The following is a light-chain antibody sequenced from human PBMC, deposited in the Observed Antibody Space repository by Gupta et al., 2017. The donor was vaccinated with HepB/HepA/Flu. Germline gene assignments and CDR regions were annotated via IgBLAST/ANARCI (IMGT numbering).Light chain of an antibody. Sequence: EKLMSLPPATLSVSPGERATLSCRASQSVNKFLAWYQQKSGQAPRLLIYGASNRATGIPARFSGSGSGTEFTLTISSLQSEDFAVYYCQQYSNWPLTFGGGTKVEIK. CDR1: QSVNKF. J-gene: IGKJ4*01. V-gene: IGKV3-15*01. CDR3: QQYSNWPLT. CDR2: GAS.